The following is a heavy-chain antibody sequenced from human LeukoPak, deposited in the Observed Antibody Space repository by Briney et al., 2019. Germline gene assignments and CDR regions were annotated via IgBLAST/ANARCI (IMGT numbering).Heavy chain of an antibody. Sequence: GGSLRLSCAASGLTFSIYAMRWGPQAPGGGLECVSAISGSGGSTYYADSVKGRFTISRDNSKNTLYLKISRQRAEDTAVYYCAKDQPRIAAAGTDDYWGQGSLVTVS. CDR3: AKDQPRIAAAGTDDY. V-gene: IGHV3-23*01. D-gene: IGHD6-13*01. J-gene: IGHJ4*02. CDR1: GLTFSIYA. CDR2: ISGSGGST.